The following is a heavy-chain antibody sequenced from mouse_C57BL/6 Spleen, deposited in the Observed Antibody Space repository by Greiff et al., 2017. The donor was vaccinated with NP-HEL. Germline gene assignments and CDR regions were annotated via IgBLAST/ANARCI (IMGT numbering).Heavy chain of an antibody. J-gene: IGHJ4*01. CDR1: GYAFSSSW. D-gene: IGHD3-1*01. Sequence: VKLMESGPELVKPGASVKISCKASGYAFSSSWMNWVKQRPGKGLEWIGRIYPGDGDTNYNGKFKGKATLTADKSSSTAYMQLSSLTSEDSAVYFCADRDAMDYWGQGTSVTVSS. CDR2: IYPGDGDT. CDR3: ADRDAMDY. V-gene: IGHV1-82*01.